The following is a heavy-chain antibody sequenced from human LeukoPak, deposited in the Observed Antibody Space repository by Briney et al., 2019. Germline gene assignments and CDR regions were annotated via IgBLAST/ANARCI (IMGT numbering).Heavy chain of an antibody. CDR1: GFTFDDYA. CDR2: ISWNSGSI. Sequence: SLRLSCAASGFTFDDYAMHWVRQAPGKGLEWVSGISWNSGSIGYADSVKGRFTISRDNAKNSLYLQMNSLRAEDTALYYCAKDHTGYCSGGSCLDYWGQGTPVTVSS. CDR3: AKDHTGYCSGGSCLDY. V-gene: IGHV3-9*01. J-gene: IGHJ4*02. D-gene: IGHD2-15*01.